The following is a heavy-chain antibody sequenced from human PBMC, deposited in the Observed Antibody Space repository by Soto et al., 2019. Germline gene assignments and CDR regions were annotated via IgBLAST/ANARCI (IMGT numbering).Heavy chain of an antibody. V-gene: IGHV1-69*12. D-gene: IGHD4-17*01. Sequence: QVQLVQSGANVKKPGSSVKVSCKASGGTFSSTALSWVRQAPGQGLEWMGGIIPKFKLANYAQRFQGRAKFTADESTSTAYMELGSLRSEDTAVYYCAKRAVTALYFDYWGKGTLVTVSS. J-gene: IGHJ4*02. CDR3: AKRAVTALYFDY. CDR2: IIPKFKLA. CDR1: GGTFSSTA.